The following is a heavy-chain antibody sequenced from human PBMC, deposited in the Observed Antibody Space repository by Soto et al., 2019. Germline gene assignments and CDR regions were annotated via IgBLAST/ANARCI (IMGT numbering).Heavy chain of an antibody. J-gene: IGHJ5*02. CDR2: VYYNENT. CDR1: GGSISSFTYY. Sequence: ASETLSLTCSVSGGSISSFTYYWGWIRQPPGKGLEWIGTVYYNENTYYNPSLKSRVTITVDTAKNQFSLNLRSVTAADTAMYFCARRERYYGSPGWFDPLGPGTLVTVSS. CDR3: ARRERYYGSPGWFDP. V-gene: IGHV4-39*01. D-gene: IGHD3-10*01.